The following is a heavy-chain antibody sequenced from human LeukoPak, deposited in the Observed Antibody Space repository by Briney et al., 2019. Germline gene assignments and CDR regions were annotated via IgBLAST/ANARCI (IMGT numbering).Heavy chain of an antibody. D-gene: IGHD6-19*01. CDR2: ISAYNGNT. CDR3: ARDYSSGWTGGWFDP. Sequence: ASVKVSCKASGYTFTSYGISWVRQAPGQGLEWMGWISAYNGNTNYAQKLQGRVTMTTDTSTSTAYMEPRSLRSDDTAVYYCARDYSSGWTGGWFDPWGQGTLVTVSS. J-gene: IGHJ5*02. V-gene: IGHV1-18*01. CDR1: GYTFTSYG.